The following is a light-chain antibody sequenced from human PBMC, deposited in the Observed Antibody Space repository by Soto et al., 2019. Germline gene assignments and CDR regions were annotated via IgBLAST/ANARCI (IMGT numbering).Light chain of an antibody. CDR2: DAS. V-gene: IGKV3-11*01. CDR3: QQRSSWPPIT. Sequence: EIVLTQSPATLSLSPVQRATLSCTASQSVKTFLFWYQHRPGQAPRVLIYDASHRASGIPARFSGSGSGTDFTLTISSLEPEDAALYYCQQRSSWPPITFGQGTRLEIK. J-gene: IGKJ5*01. CDR1: QSVKTF.